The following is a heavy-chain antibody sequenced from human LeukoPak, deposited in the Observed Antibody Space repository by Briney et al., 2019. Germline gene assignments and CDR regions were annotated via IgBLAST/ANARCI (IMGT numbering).Heavy chain of an antibody. V-gene: IGHV1-46*01. Sequence: ASVKVSCKASGYTFTSYYMHWVRQAPGQGLEWMGIINPSGGSTSYAQKFQGRVTMTRDTSTSTVYMELSSLRSEDTAVYYCARDRYYDSSGYYFAYHFDYWGQGTLVTVSS. CDR2: INPSGGST. CDR1: GYTFTSYY. D-gene: IGHD3-22*01. CDR3: ARDRYYDSSGYYFAYHFDY. J-gene: IGHJ4*02.